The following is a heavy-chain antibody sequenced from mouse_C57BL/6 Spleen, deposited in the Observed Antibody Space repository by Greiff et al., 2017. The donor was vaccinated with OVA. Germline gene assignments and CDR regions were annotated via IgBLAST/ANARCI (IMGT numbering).Heavy chain of an antibody. J-gene: IGHJ1*03. CDR2: INPNNGGT. Sequence: EVQLQQSGPELVKPGASVKISCKASGYTFTDYYMNWVKQSHGKSLEWIGDINPNNGGTSYNQKFKGKATLTVDKSSITAYMVLRSLTSEDSAVYYCARRYYYGSSQRYFDVWGTGTTVTVSS. CDR1: GYTFTDYY. V-gene: IGHV1-26*01. CDR3: ARRYYYGSSQRYFDV. D-gene: IGHD1-1*01.